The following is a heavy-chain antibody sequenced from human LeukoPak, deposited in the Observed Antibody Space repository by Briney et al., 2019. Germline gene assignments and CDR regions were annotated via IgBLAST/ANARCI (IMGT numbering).Heavy chain of an antibody. J-gene: IGHJ4*02. D-gene: IGHD5-24*01. CDR1: GGSFSGYY. V-gene: IGHV4-34*01. Sequence: SETLSLTCAVYGGSFSGYYWSWTRQPPGKGLEWIGEINHSGSTNYNPSLKSRVTISVDTSKNQFSLKLSSVTAADTAVYYCTRERRDGYKVYFDYWGQGTLVTVSS. CDR3: TRERRDGYKVYFDY. CDR2: INHSGST.